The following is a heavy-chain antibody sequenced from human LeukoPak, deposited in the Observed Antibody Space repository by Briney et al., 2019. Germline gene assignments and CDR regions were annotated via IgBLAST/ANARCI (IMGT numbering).Heavy chain of an antibody. J-gene: IGHJ4*02. CDR3: AKDSPAYYDSSGYWGHFDY. D-gene: IGHD3-22*01. CDR2: ISSSGGST. CDR1: GFTFSIYG. Sequence: GGSLRLSCAASGFTFSIYGMSWVRQAPGKGLEWVSGISSSGGSTYYADSVKGRFTISRDNSKNTLYLQMNSLRAEDTAVYYCAKDSPAYYDSSGYWGHFDYWGQGTLVTVSS. V-gene: IGHV3-23*01.